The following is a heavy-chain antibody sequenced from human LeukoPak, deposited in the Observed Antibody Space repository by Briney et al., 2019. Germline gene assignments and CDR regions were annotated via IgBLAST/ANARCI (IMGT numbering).Heavy chain of an antibody. J-gene: IGHJ4*02. CDR1: GYTFTSYD. V-gene: IGHV1-8*01. CDR3: ARGGIDGYSYRY. D-gene: IGHD5-18*01. CDR2: INPNSGNT. Sequence: ASVKVSCKASGYTFTSYDINWVRQATGQGLEWMGWINPNSGNTGYAQKFQGRVTMTRNTSISTAYMELSSLRSEDTAVYYCARGGIDGYSYRYWGQGTLVTVSS.